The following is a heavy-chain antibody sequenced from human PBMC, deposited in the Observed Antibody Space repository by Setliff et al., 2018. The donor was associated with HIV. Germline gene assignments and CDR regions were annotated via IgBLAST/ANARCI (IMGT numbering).Heavy chain of an antibody. V-gene: IGHV4-61*02. J-gene: IGHJ6*02. CDR2: IYTSGST. CDR3: AREDYYYYGMDV. CDR1: GGSVSTGNYY. Sequence: PSETLSLTCTVSGGSVSTGNYYWNWIRQPAGKGLEWIGRIYTSGSTNYNPSLKSRVTISVDTSKNQFSLKPSSVTAADTAVYYCAREDYYYYGMDVWGQGTTVTVSS.